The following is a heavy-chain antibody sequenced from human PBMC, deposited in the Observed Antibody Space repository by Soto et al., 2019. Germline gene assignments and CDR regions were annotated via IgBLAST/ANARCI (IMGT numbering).Heavy chain of an antibody. CDR1: GDAVNSGGYS. Sequence: LTSAVCGDAVNSGGYSWRGKQRPPGKGLEWIGYIYHSGSASYNPSLKSRVTISVDGSKNHFSLQLSSVTAADTAVYYCARGRLLPAVNFDYWGQGALVTVSS. J-gene: IGHJ4*02. V-gene: IGHV4-30-2*01. CDR2: IYHSGSA. CDR3: ARGRLLPAVNFDY. D-gene: IGHD2-2*01.